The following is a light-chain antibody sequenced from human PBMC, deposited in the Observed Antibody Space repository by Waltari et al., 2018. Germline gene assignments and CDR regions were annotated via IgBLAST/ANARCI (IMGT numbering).Light chain of an antibody. V-gene: IGKV1-12*01. CDR1: QNISTW. J-gene: IGKJ2*01. CDR2: AAT. CDR3: LQYFDASRT. Sequence: DIQMTQSPSSVSASLGDSVTITSRASQNISTWLAWYQQKPGKAPTLLIYAATSLQSRVPSRFRGSGSGTDFTLTISGLQPEDVAVYYCLQYFDASRTFGQGTKLEIK.